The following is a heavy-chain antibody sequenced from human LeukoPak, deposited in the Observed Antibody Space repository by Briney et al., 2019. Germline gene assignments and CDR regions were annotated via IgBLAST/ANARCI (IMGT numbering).Heavy chain of an antibody. Sequence: GGSLRLSCAASGFTVSSNYMSWVRQAPGKGLEWVSVIYSGGSTYYADSVKGRFTISRDNAKNSLYLQMNSLRAEDTAMYYCARGAQYSGSGSYYRGPAGRSGFDYWGQGTLVTVSS. CDR3: ARGAQYSGSGSYYRGPAGRSGFDY. CDR2: IYSGGST. D-gene: IGHD3-10*01. CDR1: GFTVSSNY. V-gene: IGHV3-53*01. J-gene: IGHJ4*02.